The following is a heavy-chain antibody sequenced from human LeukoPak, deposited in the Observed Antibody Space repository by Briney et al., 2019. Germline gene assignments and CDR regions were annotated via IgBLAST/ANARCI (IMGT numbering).Heavy chain of an antibody. CDR2: INHSGST. D-gene: IGHD6-13*01. J-gene: IGHJ4*02. Sequence: PSETLSLTCAVYGGSFSGYYWSWIRQPPGKGLEWIGEINHSGSTNYNPSLKSRGTISVDTSENQFSMKLSSVTAADTAVYYCARGELAAAGEYDYWGQGTLVTVSS. CDR3: ARGELAAAGEYDY. CDR1: GGSFSGYY. V-gene: IGHV4-34*01.